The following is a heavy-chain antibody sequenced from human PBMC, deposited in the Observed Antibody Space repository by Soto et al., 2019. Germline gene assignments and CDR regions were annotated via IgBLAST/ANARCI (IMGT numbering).Heavy chain of an antibody. V-gene: IGHV3-11*06. J-gene: IGHJ5*02. CDR2: ISSSSSYT. CDR1: VFTFSDYY. Sequence: LSCASSVFTFSDYYMSWIRQAPGKGLEWVSYISSSSSYTNYADSVKGRFTISRDNAKNSLYLQMNSLRAEDTAVYYCARAQGFSLDPWGQGTLVTVSS. CDR3: ARAQGFSLDP.